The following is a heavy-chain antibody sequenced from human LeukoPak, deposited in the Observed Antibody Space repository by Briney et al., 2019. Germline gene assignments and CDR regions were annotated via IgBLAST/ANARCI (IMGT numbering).Heavy chain of an antibody. CDR2: MNPNSGNT. V-gene: IGHV1-8*01. CDR3: ARAPARRKDIVVHGMDV. Sequence: EASVKVSCKASGYTFTSYDINWVRQATGQGLEWMGWMNPNSGNTGYAQKFQGRVTMTRNTSISTAYMELSSLRSEDTAVYYCARAPARRKDIVVHGMDVWGKGTTVTVSS. J-gene: IGHJ6*04. CDR1: GYTFTSYD. D-gene: IGHD2-15*01.